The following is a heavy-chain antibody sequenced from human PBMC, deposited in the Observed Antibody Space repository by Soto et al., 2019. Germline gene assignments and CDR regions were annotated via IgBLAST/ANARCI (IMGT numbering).Heavy chain of an antibody. J-gene: IGHJ5*02. CDR2: MNPNSGNT. Sequence: ASVKVSCKASGYTFTSYDINWVRQATGQGLEWMGWMNPNSGNTGYAQKFQGRVTMTRNTSISTAYMELSSLRSEDTAVYYCARGGRCSGGSCYLYNWFDPWGQGTLVTVSS. CDR3: ARGGRCSGGSCYLYNWFDP. V-gene: IGHV1-8*01. CDR1: GYTFTSYD. D-gene: IGHD2-15*01.